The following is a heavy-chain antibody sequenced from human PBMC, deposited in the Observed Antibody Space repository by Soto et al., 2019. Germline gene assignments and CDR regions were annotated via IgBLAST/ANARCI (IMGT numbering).Heavy chain of an antibody. D-gene: IGHD4-17*01. J-gene: IGHJ5*02. Sequence: PSDTLSLTCTVSGYSISSGYYWSWIRQTPGKGLEWIGSISHSGTSFYNPSLRSRVTISMDTSNNHFSLKLNSLTATDTAVYYCESDYGGNSGWGHWSDTWVQGTLVTVSS. CDR1: GYSISSGYY. CDR3: ESDYGGNSGWGHWSDT. CDR2: ISHSGTS. V-gene: IGHV4-38-2*02.